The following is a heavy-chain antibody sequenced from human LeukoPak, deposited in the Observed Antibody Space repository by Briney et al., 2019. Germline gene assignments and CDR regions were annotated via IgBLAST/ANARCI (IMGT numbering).Heavy chain of an antibody. CDR2: IYYSGTT. V-gene: IGHV4-59*11. CDR1: GGSISGHY. D-gene: IGHD6-6*01. Sequence: TSETLSLTCTVSGGSISGHYWSWIRQPPGKGLEWIGYIYYSGTTNYNPSLKSRVTISVDKSKNQFSLKLSSVTAADTAVYYCAREGSRSSSPVDYWGQGTLVTVSS. J-gene: IGHJ4*02. CDR3: AREGSRSSSPVDY.